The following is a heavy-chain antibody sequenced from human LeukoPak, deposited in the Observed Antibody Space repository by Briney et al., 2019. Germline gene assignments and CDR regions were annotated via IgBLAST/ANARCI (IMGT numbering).Heavy chain of an antibody. Sequence: SETLSLTCAVSGGSISSGGYSWCWIRQPPGKGLEWIGYIYHSGSTYYNPSLKSRVTISVDRSKNQFSLKLSSVTAADTAVYYCARGGGCSGGSCYRPFDYWGQGTLVTVPS. CDR1: GGSISSGGYS. J-gene: IGHJ4*02. CDR2: IYHSGST. CDR3: ARGGGCSGGSCYRPFDY. D-gene: IGHD2-15*01. V-gene: IGHV4-30-2*01.